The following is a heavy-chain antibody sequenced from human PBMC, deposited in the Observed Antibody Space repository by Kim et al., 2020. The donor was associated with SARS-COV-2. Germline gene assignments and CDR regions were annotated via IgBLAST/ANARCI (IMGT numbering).Heavy chain of an antibody. Sequence: SETLSLTCTVSGGSVSSGSYYWSWIRQPPGKGLEWIGYIYYSGSTNYNPSLKSRVTISVDTSKNQFSLKLSSVTAADTAVYYCARATQTKLWFMELSADPVHIWGQGTLVTVSS. D-gene: IGHD3-10*01. V-gene: IGHV4-61*01. CDR2: IYYSGST. CDR1: GGSVSSGSYY. J-gene: IGHJ4*02. CDR3: ARATQTKLWFMELSADPVHI.